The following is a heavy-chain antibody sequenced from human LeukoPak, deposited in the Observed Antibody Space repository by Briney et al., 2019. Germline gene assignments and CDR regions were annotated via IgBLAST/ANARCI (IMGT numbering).Heavy chain of an antibody. Sequence: KPSETLSLTCTVSGGSISSYYWSWIRQPAGKGLEWIGRIYTSGSTNYNPSLKSRVTMSVDTSKNQFSLKLSSVTAADTAVYYCARGLRFLEWSDAFDIWGQGTMVTVSS. J-gene: IGHJ3*02. CDR2: IYTSGST. CDR1: GGSISSYY. D-gene: IGHD3-3*01. V-gene: IGHV4-4*07. CDR3: ARGLRFLEWSDAFDI.